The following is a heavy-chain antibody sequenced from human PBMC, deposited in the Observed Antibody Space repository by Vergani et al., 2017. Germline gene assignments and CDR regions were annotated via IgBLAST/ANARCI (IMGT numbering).Heavy chain of an antibody. V-gene: IGHV3-11*01. D-gene: IGHD5-24*01. J-gene: IGHJ3*02. CDR1: GFSFSDHY. CDR3: ARDHRDYNNYPGTFDI. Sequence: QVQLVESGGGLVKPGGSLRLSCAASGFSFSDHYMTWIRQAPGKGLEWGSYISNSGKTIEYADSVKGRFSISRYNAKGSLFLQMDSLRAEDTAVYYCARDHRDYNNYPGTFDIWGQGSMVTVFS. CDR2: ISNSGKTI.